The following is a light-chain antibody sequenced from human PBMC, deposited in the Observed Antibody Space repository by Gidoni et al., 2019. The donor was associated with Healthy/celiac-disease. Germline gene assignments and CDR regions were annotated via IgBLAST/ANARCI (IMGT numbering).Light chain of an antibody. CDR2: DAS. CDR3: QQRSNWPPGRT. V-gene: IGKV3-11*01. CDR1: QSVSSY. Sequence: EIVLTQYPATLSLSPGERATLSCRASQSVSSYLAWYQQKPGQAPRHLIYDASNRSTGIPARFSGSGSGTDFTLTISSLEPEDFAVYYCQQRSNWPPGRTFGQGIKVEIK. J-gene: IGKJ1*01.